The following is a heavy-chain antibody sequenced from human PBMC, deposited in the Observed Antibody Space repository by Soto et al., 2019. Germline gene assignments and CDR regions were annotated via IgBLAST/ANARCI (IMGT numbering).Heavy chain of an antibody. CDR1: GGSFSGYY. V-gene: IGHV4-34*01. D-gene: IGHD5-12*01. Sequence: QVQLQQWGAGLLKPSETLSLTCAVYGGSFSGYYWSWIRQPPGKGLEWIGEINHSGSTNYNPSLKSRVTISVYTSKNQFSLKLSSVTAADTAVYYCARRRRRRDGYNSPRAAFAIWGQGTIVTVSS. J-gene: IGHJ3*02. CDR2: INHSGST. CDR3: ARRRRRRDGYNSPRAAFAI.